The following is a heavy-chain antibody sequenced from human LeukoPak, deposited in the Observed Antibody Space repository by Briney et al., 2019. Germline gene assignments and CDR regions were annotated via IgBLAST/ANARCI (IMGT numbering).Heavy chain of an antibody. Sequence: GGSLSLSCAASVFTFSGSALQWVRQASGEGLEWIGRIRSKTNNYATTYAASVTGRFTISRDDAENTAYLQMNSLRAEDTAVYYGAKDSAWYYDSSGLIEGDPFDNWGQGTLVTVSS. CDR2: IRSKTNNYAT. CDR1: VFTFSGSA. D-gene: IGHD3-22*01. V-gene: IGHV3-73*01. CDR3: AKDSAWYYDSSGLIEGDPFDN. J-gene: IGHJ4*02.